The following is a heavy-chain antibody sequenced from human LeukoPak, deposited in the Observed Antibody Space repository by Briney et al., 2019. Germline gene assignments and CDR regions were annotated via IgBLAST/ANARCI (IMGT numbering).Heavy chain of an antibody. D-gene: IGHD4-17*01. V-gene: IGHV1-69*13. CDR2: IIPIFGTA. Sequence: SVKVSCKASGGTFSSYAISWVRQAPGQGLEWMGGIIPIFGTANYAQKFQGRVTITADESTSTAYMELSSLRSEDTAVYYCARLPDYGDYGDDYWGQETLVTVSS. J-gene: IGHJ4*02. CDR3: ARLPDYGDYGDDY. CDR1: GGTFSSYA.